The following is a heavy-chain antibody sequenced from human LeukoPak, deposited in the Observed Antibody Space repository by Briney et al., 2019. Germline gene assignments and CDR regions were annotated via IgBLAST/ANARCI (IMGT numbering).Heavy chain of an antibody. Sequence: GGSLRLSCVASGFTFSTNGMHWVHQAPGKGLEWVALIRYDGSNKDYADSVKGRFIVSRDNSKNTLYMQMNSLRVEDTAVYYCVGVVVITPYWGQGTLVTVSS. V-gene: IGHV3-30*02. CDR2: IRYDGSNK. D-gene: IGHD3-22*01. J-gene: IGHJ4*02. CDR1: GFTFSTNG. CDR3: VGVVVITPY.